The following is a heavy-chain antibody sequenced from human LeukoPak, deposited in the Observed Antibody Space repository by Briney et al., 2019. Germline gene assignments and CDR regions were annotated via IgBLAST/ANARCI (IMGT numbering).Heavy chain of an antibody. CDR2: INTNTGNP. CDR1: GYTFTSYA. V-gene: IGHV7-4-1*02. Sequence: ASVKVSCKASGYTFTSYAMNWVRQAPGQGLEWMGWINTNTGNPTYAQGFTGRFVFSLDTSVSTAYLQISSLKADDTAVYYCARENYYDGSGSPSASAPVDHWGQGTLVTVSS. D-gene: IGHD3-22*01. J-gene: IGHJ4*02. CDR3: ARENYYDGSGSPSASAPVDH.